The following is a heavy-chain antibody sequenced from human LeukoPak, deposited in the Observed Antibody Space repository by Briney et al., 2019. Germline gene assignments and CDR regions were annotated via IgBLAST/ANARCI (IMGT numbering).Heavy chain of an antibody. J-gene: IGHJ4*02. CDR2: ISGIGGST. CDR3: AKSLDYRSSWYVGY. D-gene: IGHD6-13*01. CDR1: GFTFSSYA. Sequence: GGSLRLSCAASGFTFSSYAMSWVRQAPGKGLEWVSAISGIGGSTYYADSVKGRFTISRDNSKNTLYLQMNSLRAEDTAVYYCAKSLDYRSSWYVGYWGQGTLVTVSS. V-gene: IGHV3-23*01.